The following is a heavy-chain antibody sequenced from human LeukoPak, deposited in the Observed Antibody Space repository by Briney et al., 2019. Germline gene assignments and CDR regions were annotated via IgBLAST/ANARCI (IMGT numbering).Heavy chain of an antibody. CDR2: ISYDGSNK. Sequence: GGSLRLSCAASGFTFSSYAMHWVRQAPGKGLEWVAVISYDGSNKYYADSVKGRYTISRDNSKNTLYLQMNSLRAEDTAVYYCASHLGGSKDYWGQGTLVTVSS. D-gene: IGHD1-26*01. J-gene: IGHJ4*02. V-gene: IGHV3-30-3*01. CDR3: ASHLGGSKDY. CDR1: GFTFSSYA.